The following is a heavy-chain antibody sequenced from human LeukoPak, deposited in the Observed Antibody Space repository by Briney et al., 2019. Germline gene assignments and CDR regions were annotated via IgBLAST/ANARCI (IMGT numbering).Heavy chain of an antibody. D-gene: IGHD5-24*01. Sequence: GESLRISCKGSGYTFSSYWIGWVRQMPGKGLEWMGIIYPGDSDTRYSPSLQGQVTISVDTSIGTAYLQWSSLKASDTAIYYCARQNNFRLDYWGQGTLVTVSS. CDR3: ARQNNFRLDY. CDR1: GYTFSSYW. J-gene: IGHJ4*02. CDR2: IYPGDSDT. V-gene: IGHV5-51*01.